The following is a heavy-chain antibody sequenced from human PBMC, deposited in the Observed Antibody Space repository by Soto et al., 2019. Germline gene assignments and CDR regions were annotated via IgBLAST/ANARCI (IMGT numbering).Heavy chain of an antibody. CDR1: GGSISSSSYF. D-gene: IGHD2-15*01. J-gene: IGHJ4*02. Sequence: PSETLSLTCTVSGGSISSSSYFWGWVRQPPGKGLEWIGSIYYSGNTYYNPSLKSRVTISVDMSKNHFSLKLSSVTAADTAVYYCARLVVAANYYFDYWGQGALVT. CDR2: IYYSGNT. V-gene: IGHV4-39*02. CDR3: ARLVVAANYYFDY.